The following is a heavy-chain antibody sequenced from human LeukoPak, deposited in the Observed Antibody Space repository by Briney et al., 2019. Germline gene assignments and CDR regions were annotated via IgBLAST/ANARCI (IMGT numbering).Heavy chain of an antibody. V-gene: IGHV3-74*01. CDR2: VNSDGSST. CDR3: ARGGYHYDTSGYNDAFDI. CDR1: GFTFSSYW. Sequence: GGSLRLSCAGSGFTFSSYWMHWVRQAPGKGLVWVSRVNSDGSSTRYADSVKGRFTMSRDNAKNTLYLQMNSLRAEDTAVYYCARGGYHYDTSGYNDAFDIWGQGTMVTVSS. D-gene: IGHD3-22*01. J-gene: IGHJ3*02.